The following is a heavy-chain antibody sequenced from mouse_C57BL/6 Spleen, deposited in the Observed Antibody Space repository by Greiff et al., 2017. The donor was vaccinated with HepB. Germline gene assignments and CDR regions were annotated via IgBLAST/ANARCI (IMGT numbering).Heavy chain of an antibody. V-gene: IGHV7-3*01. J-gene: IGHJ2*01. CDR2: IRNKANGYTT. CDR1: GFTFTDYY. CDR3: ARYNYGSSYDD. Sequence: EVHLVESGGGLVQPGGSLSLSCAASGFTFTDYYMSWVRQPPGKALEWLGFIRNKANGYTTEYSASVKGRFTISRDNSQSILYLQMNALRAEDSATYYCARYNYGSSYDDWGQGTTLTVSS. D-gene: IGHD1-1*01.